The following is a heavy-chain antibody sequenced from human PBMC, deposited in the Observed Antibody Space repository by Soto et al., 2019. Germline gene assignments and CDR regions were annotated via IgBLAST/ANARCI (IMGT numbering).Heavy chain of an antibody. CDR3: ARYYYDSSGYDGMDV. Sequence: EVQLVESGGGLVQPGGSLRLSCAASGFTFSSYWMHWVRQAPGKGLVWVSRINSDGSSTSYADSVKGRFTVSRDTAKNSLYLQMSGLRDEDRAVYYCARYYYDSSGYDGMDVWGQGTTVTVSS. CDR2: INSDGSST. CDR1: GFTFSSYW. J-gene: IGHJ6*02. V-gene: IGHV3-74*01. D-gene: IGHD3-22*01.